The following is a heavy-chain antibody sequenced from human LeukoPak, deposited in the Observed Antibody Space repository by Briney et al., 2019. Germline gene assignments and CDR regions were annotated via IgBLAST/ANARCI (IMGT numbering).Heavy chain of an antibody. CDR3: ARDGVVATIRDYGDYVGTYYFDY. D-gene: IGHD4-17*01. CDR1: GFTFSDYY. Sequence: GSLRLSCAASGFTFSDYYMSWIRQAPGKGLEWGSYISSSGSTIYYADSVKGRFTISRDNAKNSLYLQMNSLRAEDTAVYYCARDGVVATIRDYGDYVGTYYFDYWGQGTLVTVSS. V-gene: IGHV3-11*01. J-gene: IGHJ4*02. CDR2: ISSSGSTI.